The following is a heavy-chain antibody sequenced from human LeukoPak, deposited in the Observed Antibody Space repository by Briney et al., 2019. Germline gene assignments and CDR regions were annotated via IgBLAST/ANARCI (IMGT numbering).Heavy chain of an antibody. Sequence: SETLSLTCTVSGDSIGRYQWTWIRQPPGKGLEWIGYIYDTGSINHNPSLKSRVAISVDTSKNQFSLKLSSVTAADTAVYYCARDSAWSYFDYWGQGTLVTVSS. CDR2: IYDTGSI. CDR1: GDSIGRYQ. CDR3: ARDSAWSYFDY. J-gene: IGHJ4*02. V-gene: IGHV4-59*01. D-gene: IGHD6-19*01.